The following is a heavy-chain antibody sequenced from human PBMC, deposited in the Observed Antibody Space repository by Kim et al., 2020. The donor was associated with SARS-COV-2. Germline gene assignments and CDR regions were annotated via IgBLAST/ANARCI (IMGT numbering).Heavy chain of an antibody. V-gene: IGHV3-11*01. CDR3: ASVPVIAAGLNWYFAL. CDR1: GFSFSDYY. D-gene: IGHD6-13*01. Sequence: GGSLRLSCAASGFSFSDYYMSWIRQAPGKGLECVSYIGGGGGTMYYADSVKGRFTISRDNAKKSLSLLMNSLRAEDTAVYYCASVPVIAAGLNWYFAL. J-gene: IGHJ2*01. CDR2: IGGGGGTM.